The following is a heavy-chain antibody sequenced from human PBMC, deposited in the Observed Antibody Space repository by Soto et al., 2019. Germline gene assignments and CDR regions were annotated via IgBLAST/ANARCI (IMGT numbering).Heavy chain of an antibody. V-gene: IGHV1-46*01. CDR1: GYTFTSYY. Sequence: QVQLVQSGAEVKKPGASVKVSCKASGYTFTSYYMHWVRQAPGQGLEWMGIINPSGGSTSYAQKFQGKVTMTRNTSTSTVYRELRSLRSEDTAVYYCARDFTVEMATIIDYWGQGTLVTVSS. CDR2: INPSGGST. CDR3: ARDFTVEMATIIDY. J-gene: IGHJ4*02. D-gene: IGHD5-12*01.